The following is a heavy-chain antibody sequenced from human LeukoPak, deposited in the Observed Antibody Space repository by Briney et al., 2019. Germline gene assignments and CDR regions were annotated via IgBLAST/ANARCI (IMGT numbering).Heavy chain of an antibody. CDR1: GFTFSSYS. D-gene: IGHD6-19*01. CDR2: ISSSSSTI. Sequence: PGGSLRLSCAASGFTFSSYSMNWVRQAPGKGLEWVSYISSSSSTIYYADSVKGRFTISRDNAKNSLYLQTNSLRAEDTAVYYCARDSSGWSNGWFDPWGQGTLVTVSS. J-gene: IGHJ5*02. CDR3: ARDSSGWSNGWFDP. V-gene: IGHV3-48*01.